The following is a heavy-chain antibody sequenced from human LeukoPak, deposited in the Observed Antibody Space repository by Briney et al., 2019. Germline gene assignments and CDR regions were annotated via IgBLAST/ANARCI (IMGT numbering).Heavy chain of an antibody. CDR2: LNTDGSST. CDR1: GFTFSSYW. J-gene: IGHJ3*02. D-gene: IGHD3-10*01. CDR3: ARDHARGAPDAFDI. Sequence: GGSLRLSCAASGFTFSSYWMHWVRQAPGKGLVWVSRLNTDGSSTNYADSVKGRFTISRDNAKNTVYLQMSSLRVEDTAVYYCARDHARGAPDAFDIWGQGTTVTVSS. V-gene: IGHV3-74*01.